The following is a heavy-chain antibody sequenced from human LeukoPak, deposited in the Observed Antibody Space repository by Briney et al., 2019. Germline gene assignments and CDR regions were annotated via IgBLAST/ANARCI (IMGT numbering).Heavy chain of an antibody. V-gene: IGHV1-69*13. Sequence: SVKVSCKASGGTFSSYAISWVRQAPGQGLEWMGGIIPIFGTANYAQKFQGRVTITADESTSTAYMELSSLRSEDTAVYYCARASSCSGGSCHAATYDYWGQGTLVTVSP. D-gene: IGHD2-15*01. CDR2: IIPIFGTA. CDR1: GGTFSSYA. CDR3: ARASSCSGGSCHAATYDY. J-gene: IGHJ4*02.